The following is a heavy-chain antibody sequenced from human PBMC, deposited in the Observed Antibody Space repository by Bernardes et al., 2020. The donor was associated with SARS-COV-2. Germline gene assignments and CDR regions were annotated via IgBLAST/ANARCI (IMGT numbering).Heavy chain of an antibody. CDR2: IIPGGGST. CDR3: ARAPTYYDDSSGYGAKWMFDY. CDR1: GYTFITYY. V-gene: IGHV1-46*01. J-gene: IGHJ4*02. Sequence: ASVKVSCKASGYTFITYYMHWVRQAPGQGLEWMGIIIPGGGSTSYAQKFQGRVTMTSDTSTSTVYMELSSLRSDDTAVYFCARAPTYYDDSSGYGAKWMFDYWGQGTLVTVSS. D-gene: IGHD3-22*01.